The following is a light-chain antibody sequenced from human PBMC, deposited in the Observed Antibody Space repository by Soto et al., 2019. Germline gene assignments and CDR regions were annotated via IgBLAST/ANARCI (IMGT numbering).Light chain of an antibody. V-gene: IGLV2-8*01. J-gene: IGLJ2*01. CDR2: EVS. Sequence: QSVLTQPPSASGSPGQSVTISCTGTSSDFGGYDRVSWYQQYPGKVPKLMIYEVSKRPSGVPDRFSASKSGNTASLTVSGLQTEDEADYYCSSYAGSNNYVVFGGGTKVTVL. CDR3: SSYAGSNNYVV. CDR1: SSDFGGYDR.